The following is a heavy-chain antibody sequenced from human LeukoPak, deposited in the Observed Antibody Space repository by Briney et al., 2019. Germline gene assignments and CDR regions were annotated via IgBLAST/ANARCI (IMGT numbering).Heavy chain of an antibody. V-gene: IGHV1-8*01. CDR1: GYTFTSYD. CDR2: MNPNSGNT. D-gene: IGHD3-9*01. CDR3: ARGRVVRYFDWLPRNVNYYYYGMDV. Sequence: GASVKVSCKASGYTFTSYDINWVRQATGQGLEWMGWMNPNSGNTGYAQKFQGRVTMTRNTSISTAYMELSSLRSEDTAVYYCARGRVVRYFDWLPRNVNYYYYGMDVWGQGTTVTVSS. J-gene: IGHJ6*02.